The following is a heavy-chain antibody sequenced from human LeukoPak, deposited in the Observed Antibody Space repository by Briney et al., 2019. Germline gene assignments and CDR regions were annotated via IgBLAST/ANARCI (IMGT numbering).Heavy chain of an antibody. Sequence: NSSETLSLTCTVSGGSISSSTYYWGWIRQPRGKGLEWIGSIYYTGSTYYSPSLKSRVTISVDTSKNQFSLKLSSVSAADTAVYYCASSPGTDSSWYHHDYWGQGTLVTVSS. CDR1: GGSISSSTYY. CDR2: IYYTGST. CDR3: ASSPGTDSSWYHHDY. D-gene: IGHD6-13*01. V-gene: IGHV4-39*01. J-gene: IGHJ4*02.